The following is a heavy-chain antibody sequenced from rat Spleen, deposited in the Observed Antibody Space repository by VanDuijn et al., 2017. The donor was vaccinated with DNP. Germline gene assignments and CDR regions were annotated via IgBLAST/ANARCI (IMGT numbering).Heavy chain of an antibody. D-gene: IGHD1-11*01. CDR1: GFTFSDYA. CDR2: IHNTGGTT. Sequence: EVQLVESGGGLVQPGNSLKLSCAASGFTFSDYAMAWVRQAPGKGLEWVASIHNTGGTTYYPDSLKGRFTISRDNAKNTQYLQMDSLRSEDTATYYCARGGGYRGVMDAWGQGASVTVSS. CDR3: ARGGGYRGVMDA. V-gene: IGHV5S13*01. J-gene: IGHJ4*01.